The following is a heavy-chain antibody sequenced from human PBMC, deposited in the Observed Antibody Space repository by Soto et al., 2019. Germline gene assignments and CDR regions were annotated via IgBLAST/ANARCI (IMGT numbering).Heavy chain of an antibody. D-gene: IGHD1-26*01. J-gene: IGHJ6*02. CDR1: GFTFSSYA. Sequence: EGAVRRFCAAGGFTFSSYAMHWVRQAPGNGLEGVAVISYDGSNKYYADSVKGRFTISRNNSKNTLYLQMNSLRAEDTAVYYCARGDSGSYSYYYYYGMDVWGQGTTVTVSS. CDR3: ARGDSGSYSYYYYYGMDV. V-gene: IGHV3-30-3*01. CDR2: ISYDGSNK.